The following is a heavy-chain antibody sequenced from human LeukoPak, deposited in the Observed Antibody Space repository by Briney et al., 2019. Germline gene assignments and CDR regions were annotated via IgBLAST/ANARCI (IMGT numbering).Heavy chain of an antibody. Sequence: PGGYLRLSCAASGFTFSNNAMNWVRQAPGKGLEWVSGISRSGDNTYYADSVKGRFTISRDKSKNTLYLQMNSLRAEDTAVYFCAKVGYCTGSSCYNLEYWGQGTLVTVSS. CDR3: AKVGYCTGSSCYNLEY. CDR2: ISRSGDNT. CDR1: GFTFSNNA. V-gene: IGHV3-23*01. J-gene: IGHJ4*02. D-gene: IGHD2-15*01.